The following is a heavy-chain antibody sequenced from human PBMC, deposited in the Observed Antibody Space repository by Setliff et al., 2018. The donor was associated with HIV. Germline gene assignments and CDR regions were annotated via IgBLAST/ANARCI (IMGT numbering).Heavy chain of an antibody. CDR3: ARGPPFAY. CDR1: GGSVGSGSYY. Sequence: SETLSLTCSVSGGSVGSGSYYWSWIRQSPGKGLEWLGYIYYSGSTTYNPSLKSRVTMSLDTSSNQFSLNLNSVTAADTGIYYCARGPPFAYWGQGLLVTVSS. J-gene: IGHJ4*02. V-gene: IGHV4-61*01. CDR2: IYYSGST.